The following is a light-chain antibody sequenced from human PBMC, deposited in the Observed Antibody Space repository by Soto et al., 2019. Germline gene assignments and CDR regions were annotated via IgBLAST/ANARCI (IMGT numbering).Light chain of an antibody. J-gene: IGLJ1*01. CDR1: NRDVGSYNP. CDR3: CSYAGSSFYV. Sequence: QSVLTQPASLSVSPGQSITISCPGTNRDVGSYNPVSWYQQHPGKAPKLMIYEGTKRPSGGSNRFSGSKSGNTASLTISGLQAEDEADYYCCSYAGSSFYVFGTGTKVTVL. CDR2: EGT. V-gene: IGLV2-23*01.